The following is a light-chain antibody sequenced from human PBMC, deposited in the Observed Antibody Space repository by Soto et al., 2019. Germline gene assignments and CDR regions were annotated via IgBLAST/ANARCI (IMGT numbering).Light chain of an antibody. J-gene: IGKJ5*01. V-gene: IGKV3-11*01. CDR2: VAS. CDR1: QSVSSY. CDR3: QQYDNLPPA. Sequence: EIVFTHSPATLSLSPLERSTLSCRASQSVSSYLAWYQQKPGQAPRLLIYVASNRATGIPARFSGSGSGTDFTFTISSLQPEDIATYYCQQYDNLPPAFGQGTRLEIK.